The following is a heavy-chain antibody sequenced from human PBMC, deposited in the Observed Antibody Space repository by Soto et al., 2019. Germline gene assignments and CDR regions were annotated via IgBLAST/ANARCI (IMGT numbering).Heavy chain of an antibody. V-gene: IGHV3-33*06. J-gene: IGHJ5*02. CDR3: AKEKISTSCCNWFDP. CDR1: GFTFSSYG. CDR2: IWYDGSNK. Sequence: GGSLRLSCAASGFTFSSYGMHWVRQAPVKGLEWVAVIWYDGSNKYYADSVKGRFTISRDNSKNTLYLQMNSLRAEDTAVYYCAKEKISTSCCNWFDPWGQGTLVTVSS. D-gene: IGHD2-2*01.